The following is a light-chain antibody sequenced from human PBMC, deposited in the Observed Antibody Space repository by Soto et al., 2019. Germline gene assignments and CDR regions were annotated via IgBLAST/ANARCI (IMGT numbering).Light chain of an antibody. CDR1: RGDIGPYNY. CDR3: ASYSTGDTLYV. V-gene: IGLV2-14*01. J-gene: IGLJ1*01. Sequence: QSALTQPASVSGSPGQSISISCTGTRGDIGPYNYVSWYQYHPGKAPKLLIFDVNSRPSGISNRFSGSKSGNTAYLTISGLQAEDEADYFCASYSTGDTLYVFGSGTKLTVL. CDR2: DVN.